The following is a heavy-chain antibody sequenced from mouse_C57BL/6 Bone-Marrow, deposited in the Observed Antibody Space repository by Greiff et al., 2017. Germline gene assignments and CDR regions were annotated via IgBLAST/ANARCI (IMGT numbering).Heavy chain of an antibody. CDR3: ARDGGHGYAMDY. Sequence: EVKLMESGGGLVKPGGSLKLSCAASGFTFSSYAMSWVRQTPEKRLEWVATISDGGSYTYYPDNVKGRFTISRDNAKNNLYLQMSHLKSEDTAMYYCARDGGHGYAMDYWGQGTSVTVSS. CDR2: ISDGGSYT. CDR1: GFTFSSYA. D-gene: IGHD6-1*01. V-gene: IGHV5-4*01. J-gene: IGHJ4*01.